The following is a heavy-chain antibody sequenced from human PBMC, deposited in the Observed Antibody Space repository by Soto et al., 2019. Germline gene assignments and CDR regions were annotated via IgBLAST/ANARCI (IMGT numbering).Heavy chain of an antibody. CDR2: ISVSGGET. CDR1: GFAFTNFE. CDR3: VKGGWLDD. D-gene: IGHD6-19*01. V-gene: IGHV3-23*01. Sequence: EVQLLESGGGLVQPGGSQRLSCTASGFAFTNFEMSWARQASGKGLEWVSFISVSGGETHYADSVKGRFTISRDNSKNTLYLQMNSLRVEDMAVYYCVKGGWLDDWGQGTLVTVSS. J-gene: IGHJ4*02.